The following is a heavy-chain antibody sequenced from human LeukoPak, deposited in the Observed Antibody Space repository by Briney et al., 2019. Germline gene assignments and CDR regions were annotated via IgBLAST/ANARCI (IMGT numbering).Heavy chain of an antibody. D-gene: IGHD1-26*01. CDR2: ISWNSGSI. J-gene: IGHJ4*02. CDR1: GFTFEDYA. V-gene: IGHV3-9*03. Sequence: GGSLRLSCAASGFTFEDYAMHWVRQAPGKGLEWVSGISWNSGSIGYADSVKGRFTISRDNAKNSLYLQMNSLRAEDMALYYCAKDIGHRSGSYFYYFDYWGQGTLVTVSS. CDR3: AKDIGHRSGSYFYYFDY.